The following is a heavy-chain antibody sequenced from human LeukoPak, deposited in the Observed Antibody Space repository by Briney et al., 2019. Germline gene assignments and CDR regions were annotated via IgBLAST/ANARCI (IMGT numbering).Heavy chain of an antibody. Sequence: GGSLRRSCAASGFTFSSYVMHWVRQAPGKGLEWVAIISYDGSNEYYADSVKGRFTISRDNSKNTLYLQMNSLRAADTAVYYCARGRDPYYDSSGYPEDNWFDPWGQGTLVTVSS. CDR2: ISYDGSNE. D-gene: IGHD3-22*01. CDR1: GFTFSSYV. J-gene: IGHJ5*02. V-gene: IGHV3-30*04. CDR3: ARGRDPYYDSSGYPEDNWFDP.